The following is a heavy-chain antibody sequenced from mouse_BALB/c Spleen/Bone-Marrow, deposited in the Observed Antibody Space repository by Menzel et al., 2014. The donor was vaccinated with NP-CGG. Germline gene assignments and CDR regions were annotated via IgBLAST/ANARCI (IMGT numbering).Heavy chain of an antibody. J-gene: IGHJ4*01. CDR3: ARSLITTVVANYAMDY. CDR1: GYTFTSYY. Sequence: KASGYTFTSYYIHWVKQRPGQGLEWIGWIYPGNVNTKYNEKFKGKATLTADKSSSTAYMQLSSLTSEDSAVYFCARSLITTVVANYAMDYWGQGTSVTVAS. V-gene: IGHV1S56*01. CDR2: IYPGNVNT. D-gene: IGHD1-1*01.